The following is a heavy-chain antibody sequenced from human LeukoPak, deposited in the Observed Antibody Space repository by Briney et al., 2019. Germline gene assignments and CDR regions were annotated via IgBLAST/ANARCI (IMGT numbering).Heavy chain of an antibody. J-gene: IGHJ4*02. CDR2: IKQDGSEK. V-gene: IGHV3-7*01. D-gene: IGHD3-22*01. CDR3: AREGRGYKVAKFDY. CDR1: GFTVTTHY. Sequence: PGGSLRLSCAASGFTVTTHYMTWVRQAPGKGLEWVANIKQDGSEKYYVDSVKGRFTISRDNAKNSLYLQMNSLRAEDTAVYYCAREGRGYKVAKFDYWGQGTLVTVSS.